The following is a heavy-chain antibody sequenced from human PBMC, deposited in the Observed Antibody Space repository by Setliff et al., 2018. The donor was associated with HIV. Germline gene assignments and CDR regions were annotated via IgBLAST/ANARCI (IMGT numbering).Heavy chain of an antibody. Sequence: SETLSLTCTVSGGSISSSSYYWGWIRQPPGKGLEWIGSIYYSGSTYYNPSLKSRVTISVDTSKNQFSLKLSSVTAADTAVYYCARHQYSSGWFATILDYWGQGTLGTVS. D-gene: IGHD6-19*01. CDR3: ARHQYSSGWFATILDY. J-gene: IGHJ4*02. CDR2: IYYSGST. V-gene: IGHV4-39*01. CDR1: GGSISSSSYY.